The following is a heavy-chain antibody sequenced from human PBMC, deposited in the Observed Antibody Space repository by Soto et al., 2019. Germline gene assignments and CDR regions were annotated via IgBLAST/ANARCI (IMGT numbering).Heavy chain of an antibody. J-gene: IGHJ6*02. CDR1: GFPFSSYN. Sequence: EVQLGESGGGLVKPGGSLRLSCAASGFPFSSYNMNWVRQAPGKGLEWVSSITASSVYIHYADSVKGRFTISRDNSRNSLYLQMNSLRAEDTAVYYCAREGGYCTTTSCYDYGMDVWGQGTTVTVSS. CDR3: AREGGYCTTTSCYDYGMDV. V-gene: IGHV3-21*01. CDR2: ITASSVYI. D-gene: IGHD2-2*01.